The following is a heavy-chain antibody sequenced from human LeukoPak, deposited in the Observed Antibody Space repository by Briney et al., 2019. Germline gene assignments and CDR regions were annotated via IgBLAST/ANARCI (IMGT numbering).Heavy chain of an antibody. D-gene: IGHD3-9*01. J-gene: IGHJ4*02. CDR3: ARSAYYDILTGNYYFDC. CDR1: GYSFTSYW. Sequence: GESLKISCKGSGYSFTSYWIGWVRQMPGKGLEWMGIIYPGDSDTRYSPSFQGQVTISADKSISTAYLQWSSLKASDTAMYYCARSAYYDILTGNYYFDCWGQGTLVTVSS. V-gene: IGHV5-51*01. CDR2: IYPGDSDT.